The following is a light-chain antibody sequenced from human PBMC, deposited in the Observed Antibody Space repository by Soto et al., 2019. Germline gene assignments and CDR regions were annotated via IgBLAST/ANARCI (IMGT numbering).Light chain of an antibody. V-gene: IGKV1-5*01. CDR2: AAS. Sequence: DIQMTQSPSTLSASVGDRVTLTCRAGQSIGSYLNWYKRKPGKAPKLLIYAASSLQSGVPSRISGRGSGTEFTLTISSLQPDDVATYYCQQYNTFSRTFGQGTKVDIK. CDR3: QQYNTFSRT. CDR1: QSIGSY. J-gene: IGKJ1*01.